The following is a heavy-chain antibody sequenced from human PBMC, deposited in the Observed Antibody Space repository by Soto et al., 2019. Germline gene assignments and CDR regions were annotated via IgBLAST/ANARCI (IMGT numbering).Heavy chain of an antibody. J-gene: IGHJ4*02. Sequence: PSETLSLTCTVSGGSISSSSYYWTWIRQTPGKGLQWIGQINHSGSASYNPSLKSRVTISVHTSNSQFSLELSSVTAADTAVYYCARGLITGSHYSGGWYYFDSWGQGTQVTVPS. CDR2: INHSGSA. V-gene: IGHV4-39*07. CDR1: GGSISSSSYY. D-gene: IGHD6-19*01. CDR3: ARGLITGSHYSGGWYYFDS.